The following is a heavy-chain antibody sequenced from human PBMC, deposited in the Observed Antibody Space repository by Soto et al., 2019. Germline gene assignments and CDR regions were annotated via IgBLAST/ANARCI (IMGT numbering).Heavy chain of an antibody. J-gene: IGHJ4*02. CDR3: AKDQTDVTLFDY. CDR2: ISGRGVDT. Sequence: LRLSCAASGPSFSSLAMSWVRQAPGKGLEWVSSISGRGVDTLYADSVKGRLTISRDNSRNTLYLQVNSLRAEDTAVYYCAKDQTDVTLFDYWGQGTLVTFSS. V-gene: IGHV3-23*01. D-gene: IGHD2-21*02. CDR1: GPSFSSLA.